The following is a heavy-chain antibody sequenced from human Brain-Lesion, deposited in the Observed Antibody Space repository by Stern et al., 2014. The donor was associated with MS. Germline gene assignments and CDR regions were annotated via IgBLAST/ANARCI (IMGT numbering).Heavy chain of an antibody. J-gene: IGHJ5*02. Sequence: EAQLLESGGKLIQPGESLRISCAASGFSVSNNYMTWVRQAPGKGLEFVFLIYSGGGTYYADSVKGRFTISRDNSKNTLYLQMNNLRAEDTAVYYCARDRTCTGGSCYGTWGQGTLVTVSS. CDR1: GFSVSNNY. CDR3: ARDRTCTGGSCYGT. D-gene: IGHD2-15*01. V-gene: IGHV3-53*01. CDR2: IYSGGGT.